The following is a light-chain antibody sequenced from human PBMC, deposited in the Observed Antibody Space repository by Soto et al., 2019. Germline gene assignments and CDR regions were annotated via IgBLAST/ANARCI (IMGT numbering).Light chain of an antibody. CDR1: QNIATH. CDR2: AAS. J-gene: IGKJ1*01. Sequence: DIQMTQSPSSLSASVGDRVSITCRAGQNIATHLNWYQQKSGKAPNLLIYAASSLQSGVPSRFSGSGSGTDFTLTVTSLQPADFATYSCQQNHSIPWTFGQGTKVEIK. CDR3: QQNHSIPWT. V-gene: IGKV1-39*01.